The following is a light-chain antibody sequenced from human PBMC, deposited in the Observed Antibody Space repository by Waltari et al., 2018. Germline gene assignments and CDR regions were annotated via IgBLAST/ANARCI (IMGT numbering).Light chain of an antibody. CDR1: QTVVDRSTNKNY. CDR2: WAS. V-gene: IGKV4-1*01. CDR3: QQYYTTPWT. J-gene: IGKJ1*01. Sequence: DIVMTQSPDSLAVYLGERATINCRSGQTVVDRSTNKNYVAWYQQKTGQPPKLLIYWASTRESGVPGRFSGSGSGTEFTLTVSSLQAEDVAVYYCQQYYTTPWTFGQGTKVEI.